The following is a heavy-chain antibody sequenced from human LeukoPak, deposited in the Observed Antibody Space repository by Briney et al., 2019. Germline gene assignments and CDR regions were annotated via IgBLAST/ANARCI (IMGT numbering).Heavy chain of an antibody. D-gene: IGHD3-3*01. CDR1: GGTFSSYA. J-gene: IGHJ5*02. CDR2: ISAYNGNT. CDR3: ARDRHREYYDFWSGYYSYYNWFDP. Sequence: ASVKVSCKASGGTFSSYAISWVRQAPGQGLEWMGWISAYNGNTNYAQKLQGRVTMTTDTSTSTAYMELRSLRSDDTAVYYCARDRHREYYDFWSGYYSYYNWFDPWGQGTLVTVSS. V-gene: IGHV1-18*01.